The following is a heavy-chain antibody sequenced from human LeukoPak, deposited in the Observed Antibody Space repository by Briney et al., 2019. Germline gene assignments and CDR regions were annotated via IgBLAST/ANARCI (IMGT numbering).Heavy chain of an antibody. D-gene: IGHD3-10*01. Sequence: GGSLRLSCTASGFTFGDYAMSWFRQAPGKGLEWVGFIRSKAYGGTTEYAASVKGRFTISRDDSESIAYLQMNSLKTEDTAVYYCTRAGHYYGSGSYYYWGQGTLVTVSS. V-gene: IGHV3-49*03. J-gene: IGHJ4*02. CDR3: TRAGHYYGSGSYYY. CDR2: IRSKAYGGTT. CDR1: GFTFGDYA.